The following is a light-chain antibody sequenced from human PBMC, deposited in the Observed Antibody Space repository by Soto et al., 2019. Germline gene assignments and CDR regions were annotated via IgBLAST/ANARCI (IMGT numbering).Light chain of an antibody. V-gene: IGLV3-1*01. CDR2: QNR. CDR3: QAWDSSTVV. CDR1: KLGDKY. Sequence: SYELTQPPSVSVSPGQTASITCSGDKLGDKYACWYQQKPGQSPVLVIYQNRKRPSVIPERFSGSNSGNTATLTISGTQATDEADYYCQAWDSSTVVFGGGTKLTVL. J-gene: IGLJ2*01.